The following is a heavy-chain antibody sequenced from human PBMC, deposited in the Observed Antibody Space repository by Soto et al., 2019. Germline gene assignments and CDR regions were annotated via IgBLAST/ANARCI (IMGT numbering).Heavy chain of an antibody. CDR1: GFTFSSYE. CDR3: AGDRITVVATLMDV. CDR2: ISSSGSTI. D-gene: IGHD2-15*01. Sequence: LRLSCAASGFTFSSYEMNWVRQAPGKGLEWVSYISSSGSTIYYADSVKGRFTISRDNAKNSLYLQMNSLRAEDTAVYYCAGDRITVVATLMDVWGQGTTVTVSS. J-gene: IGHJ6*02. V-gene: IGHV3-48*03.